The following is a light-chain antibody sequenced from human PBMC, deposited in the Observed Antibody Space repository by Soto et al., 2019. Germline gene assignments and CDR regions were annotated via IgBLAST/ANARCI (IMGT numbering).Light chain of an antibody. CDR1: QSVLYSSNNKNY. J-gene: IGKJ4*01. CDR2: WAS. V-gene: IGKV4-1*01. Sequence: DIVMTQSPDSLAVSLGERATINCKSSQSVLYSSNNKNYVAWYQQKPGQPPKLLIYWASTRESGVPDRFSGSGSVTDFTLTISRLQAEDVAVYYCQQYYSTPPTFGGGTKLEIK. CDR3: QQYYSTPPT.